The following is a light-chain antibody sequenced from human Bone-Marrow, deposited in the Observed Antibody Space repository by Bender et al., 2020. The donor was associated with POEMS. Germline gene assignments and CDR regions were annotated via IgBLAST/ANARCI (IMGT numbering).Light chain of an antibody. J-gene: IGLJ3*02. V-gene: IGLV2-23*03. Sequence: QSALTQPASVSGSPGQSITISCTGTSSDIGYYNFVSWYQHHPGKAPKLIIYEGTRRPLGVSYRFSGSKSGNTASLTISGLQAEDEADYYCCSYTLSDTFLFGGGTKLAVL. CDR3: CSYTLSDTFL. CDR1: SSDIGYYNF. CDR2: EGT.